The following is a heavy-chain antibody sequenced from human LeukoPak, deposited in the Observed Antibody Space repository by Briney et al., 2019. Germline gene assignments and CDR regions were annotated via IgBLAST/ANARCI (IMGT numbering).Heavy chain of an antibody. CDR3: VRGNWVGQLGRRSFFDY. CDR1: GFTFSNAW. D-gene: IGHD6-6*01. CDR2: IKQDGSEK. Sequence: GGSLRLSCAASGFTFSNAWMSWVRQAPGKGLEWVANIKQDGSEKYYVDSVKGRFTISRDNDDDSLSLQMSRLRVDDAATYYCVRGNWVGQLGRRSFFDYWGQGILVTVSS. J-gene: IGHJ4*02. V-gene: IGHV3-7*01.